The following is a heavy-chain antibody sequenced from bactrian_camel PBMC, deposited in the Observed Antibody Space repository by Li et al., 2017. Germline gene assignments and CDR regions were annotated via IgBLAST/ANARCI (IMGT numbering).Heavy chain of an antibody. Sequence: HVQLVESGGGSVQAGGSLRLSCASSPSVYHFNNYCLGWFRQAPGKEREGVASIDTYGYITYADSVKGRFSISKDVARNALYLQMNSLKPEDTATYYCAATPTYSRNCWSLRIATYNIWGQGTQVTVS. D-gene: IGHD1*01. CDR3: AATPTYSRNCWSLRIATYNI. J-gene: IGHJ4*01. CDR2: IDTYGYI. CDR1: VYHFNNYC. V-gene: IGHV3S53*01.